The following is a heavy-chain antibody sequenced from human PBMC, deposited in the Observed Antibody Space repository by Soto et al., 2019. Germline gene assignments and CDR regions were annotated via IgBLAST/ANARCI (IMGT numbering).Heavy chain of an antibody. CDR3: ARDSIAVAGTWVY. CDR1: GYTFTSYA. Sequence: GASVKVSCKASGYTFTSYAMHWGRQAPGQRLEWMGWINAGNGNTKYSQKFQGRVTITRDTSASTAYMELSSLRSEDTAVYYCARDSIAVAGTWVYWGQGTLVTVSS. V-gene: IGHV1-3*01. D-gene: IGHD6-19*01. CDR2: INAGNGNT. J-gene: IGHJ4*02.